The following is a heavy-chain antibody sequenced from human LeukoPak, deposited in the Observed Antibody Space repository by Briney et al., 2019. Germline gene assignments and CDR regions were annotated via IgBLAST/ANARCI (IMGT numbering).Heavy chain of an antibody. CDR3: ARDSAGYYDFWSGYYGPDY. V-gene: IGHV3-9*01. J-gene: IGHJ4*02. D-gene: IGHD3-3*01. CDR1: GFTFDDYA. Sequence: PGRSLRLSCAASGFTFDDYAMHWVRQAPGKGLEWVSGISWNSGSIGYADSVKGRFTISRDNAKNSLYLQMNSLRAEDTAVYYCARDSAGYYDFWSGYYGPDYWGQGTLVTVSS. CDR2: ISWNSGSI.